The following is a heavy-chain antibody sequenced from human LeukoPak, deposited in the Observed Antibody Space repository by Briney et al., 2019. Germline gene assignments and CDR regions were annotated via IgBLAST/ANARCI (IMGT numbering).Heavy chain of an antibody. CDR2: INPNSGGT. J-gene: IGHJ4*02. V-gene: IGHV1-2*02. CDR3: ARDSVGAFDY. D-gene: IGHD1-26*01. CDR1: GYTFTGYY. Sequence: ASVTVSCKASGYTFTGYYMHWVRQAPGQGLEWMGWINPNSGGTNFAQKFQGRVTMTRDTSISTVYMELSRLRSDDTAVYYCARDSVGAFDYWGQGTLVTVSS.